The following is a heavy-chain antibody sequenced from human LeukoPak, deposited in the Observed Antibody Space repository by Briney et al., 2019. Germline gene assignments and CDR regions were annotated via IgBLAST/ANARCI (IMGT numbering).Heavy chain of an antibody. D-gene: IGHD4-11*01. CDR2: INPNSGNT. Sequence: ASVKVSCKASGYTFTGYYMHWVRQAPGQGLEWMGWINPNSGNTGYAQKFQGRVTMTRNTSISTAYMELSSLRSEDTAVYYCARTTRPRYYYYIDVWGKGTTVTVSS. J-gene: IGHJ6*03. V-gene: IGHV1-8*02. CDR1: GYTFTGYY. CDR3: ARTTRPRYYYYIDV.